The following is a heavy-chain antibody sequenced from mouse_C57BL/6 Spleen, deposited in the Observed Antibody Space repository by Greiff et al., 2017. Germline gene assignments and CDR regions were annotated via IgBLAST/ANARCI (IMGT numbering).Heavy chain of an antibody. CDR2: ISSGGSYT. CDR1: GFTFSSYG. Sequence: EVMLVESGGDLVKPGGSLKLSCAASGFTFSSYGMSWVRQTPDKRLEWVATISSGGSYTYYPDSVKGRFTISRDNAKNTLYLQMSSLKSEDTAIYYCARRGIGFDYWGQGTTLTVSS. J-gene: IGHJ2*01. D-gene: IGHD4-1*01. V-gene: IGHV5-6*02. CDR3: ARRGIGFDY.